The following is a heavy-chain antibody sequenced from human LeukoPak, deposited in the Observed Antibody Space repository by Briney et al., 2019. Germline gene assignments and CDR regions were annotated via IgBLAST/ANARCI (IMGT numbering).Heavy chain of an antibody. V-gene: IGHV1-46*01. CDR2: INPSGSST. J-gene: IGHJ6*03. Sequence: ASVKVSCKASGYSFTSHYMHWVRQAPGQGLEWLGLINPSGSSTLYAQKFQGRVTITRNTSISTAYMELSSLRSEDTAVYYCARGLRVGAKIPIIARYVYYYYYYMDVWGKGTTVTVSS. D-gene: IGHD1-26*01. CDR3: ARGLRVGAKIPIIARYVYYYYYYMDV. CDR1: GYSFTSHY.